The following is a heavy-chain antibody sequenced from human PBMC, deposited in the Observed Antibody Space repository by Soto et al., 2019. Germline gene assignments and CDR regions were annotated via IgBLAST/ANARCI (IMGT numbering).Heavy chain of an antibody. CDR2: IYYSGST. CDR3: ARCYGSGSYYNGLFDY. CDR1: GGSIGYYY. J-gene: IGHJ4*02. Sequence: PSETLSLTCTVSGGSIGYYYWSWIRQPPGKGLEWIGYIYYSGSTSYNPSLKSRVTISVDTSKNQFSLNLSSLTAADTAVYYCARCYGSGSYYNGLFDYWGQGTLVTVSS. V-gene: IGHV4-59*01. D-gene: IGHD3-10*01.